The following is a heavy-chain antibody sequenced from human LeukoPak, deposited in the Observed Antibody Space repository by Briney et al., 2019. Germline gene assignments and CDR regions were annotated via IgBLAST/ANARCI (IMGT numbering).Heavy chain of an antibody. D-gene: IGHD3-10*01. CDR2: ISGSGDIT. V-gene: IGHV3-23*01. CDR1: EFTFGNYA. J-gene: IGHJ4*02. CDR3: ATLRGYGSGSYYNPLDY. Sequence: GGSLRLSCAASEFTFGNYAMSWVRQAPGKGLEWVSGISGSGDITFNADSVKGRFTISRDNSKNTLYLQMNSLRAEDTAVYYCATLRGYGSGSYYNPLDYWGQGTLVTVSS.